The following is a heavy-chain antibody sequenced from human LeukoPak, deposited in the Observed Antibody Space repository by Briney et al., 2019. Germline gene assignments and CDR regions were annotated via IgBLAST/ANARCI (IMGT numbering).Heavy chain of an antibody. Sequence: SVKVSCKASGGTFSSYAISWVRQAPGQGLEWMGGIIPSFGTANYAQKFQGRVTITTDESTSTAYMELSSLRSEDTAVYYCARATSVTTGETTGGPFDYWGQGTLVTVSS. D-gene: IGHD4-17*01. V-gene: IGHV1-69*05. CDR1: GGTFSSYA. CDR2: IIPSFGTA. CDR3: ARATSVTTGETTGGPFDY. J-gene: IGHJ4*02.